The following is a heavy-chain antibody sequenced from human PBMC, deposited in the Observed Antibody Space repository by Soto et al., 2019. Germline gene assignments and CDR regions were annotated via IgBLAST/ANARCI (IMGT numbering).Heavy chain of an antibody. CDR3: ARYDYSDYWFDP. CDR1: GGSISSGGYY. Sequence: QVQLQESGPGLVKPSQTLSLTCTVSGGSISSGGYYWSWIRQHPGKGLEWIGYIYCSGSTYYNPSIKSRVTILVDTSKNQFSLKLSSVTAADTAVYYCARYDYSDYWFDPWGQGTLVTVSS. J-gene: IGHJ5*02. V-gene: IGHV4-31*03. CDR2: IYCSGST. D-gene: IGHD4-17*01.